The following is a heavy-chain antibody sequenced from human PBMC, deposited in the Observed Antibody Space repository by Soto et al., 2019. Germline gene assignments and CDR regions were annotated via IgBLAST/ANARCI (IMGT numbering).Heavy chain of an antibody. CDR1: GFTVRSNY. CDR2: ISSNSAYI. Sequence: GGSLSLSCASSGFTVRSNYMILVRPAPGKGLEWVSTISSNSAYIYYTDALRGRFTISRDNAKNSLHLQMNSLRAEDTAVYYCTRESEDLTSNLDYWGQGTRVTVSA. CDR3: TRESEDLTSNLDY. V-gene: IGHV3-21*01. J-gene: IGHJ4*02.